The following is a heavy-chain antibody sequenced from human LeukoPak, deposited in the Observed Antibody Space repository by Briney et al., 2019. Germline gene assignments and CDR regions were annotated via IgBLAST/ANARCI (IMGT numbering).Heavy chain of an antibody. Sequence: ASVKVSCKASGGTFISYAISWVRQAPGQGLEWMGGIIPTFGTANYAQKFQGRVTITADESTSTAYMELSSLRSEDTAVYYCARVVRSSGPPGWFDPWGQGTLVTVSS. V-gene: IGHV1-69*13. CDR2: IIPTFGTA. CDR1: GGTFISYA. CDR3: ARVVRSSGPPGWFDP. J-gene: IGHJ5*02. D-gene: IGHD6-19*01.